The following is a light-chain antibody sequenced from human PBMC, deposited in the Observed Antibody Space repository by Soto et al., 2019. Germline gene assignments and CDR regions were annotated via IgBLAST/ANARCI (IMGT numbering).Light chain of an antibody. Sequence: EIVLTQSPGTLSLSPGERATLSCRASQSVSSSYLAWYQQKPGQAPRLLSYGASSRATGIPDRFSGSGSGTDFDLTISRLEPEDFAVYYCQQYGSSPVTFGQGTKVEIK. J-gene: IGKJ1*01. CDR3: QQYGSSPVT. CDR2: GAS. V-gene: IGKV3-20*01. CDR1: QSVSSSY.